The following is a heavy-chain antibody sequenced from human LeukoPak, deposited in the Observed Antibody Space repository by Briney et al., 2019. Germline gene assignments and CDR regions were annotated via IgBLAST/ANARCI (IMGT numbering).Heavy chain of an antibody. Sequence: PGGSLRLSCAASGFTFSSYGMHWVRQAPGKGLEWVAFIRYDGSNKYYADSVKGRFTISRDNSKNTLYLQMNSLRAEDTAVYYCAKDPSHCSGGSCYEFDYWGQGTLVTVSS. CDR3: AKDPSHCSGGSCYEFDY. V-gene: IGHV3-30*02. CDR1: GFTFSSYG. CDR2: IRYDGSNK. J-gene: IGHJ4*02. D-gene: IGHD2-15*01.